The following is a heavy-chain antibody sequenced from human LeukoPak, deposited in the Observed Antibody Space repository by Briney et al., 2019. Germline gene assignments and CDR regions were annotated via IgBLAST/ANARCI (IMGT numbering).Heavy chain of an antibody. D-gene: IGHD6-19*01. V-gene: IGHV1-69*10. CDR2: IIPILGIA. J-gene: IGHJ4*02. CDR1: GSTFSSYA. Sequence: SVKVSCKASGSTFSSYAINWVRQAPGQGLEWMGGIIPILGIADYAQKFQGRVTITADKSTTSAYMELSSLRSEDTAVYYCAGEAAGHYFDYWGQGTLVTVSS. CDR3: AGEAAGHYFDY.